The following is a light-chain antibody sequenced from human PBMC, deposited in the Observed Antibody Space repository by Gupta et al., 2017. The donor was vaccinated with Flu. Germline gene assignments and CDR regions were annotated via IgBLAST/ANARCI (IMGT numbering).Light chain of an antibody. CDR2: GAS. CDR1: ESVGGN. V-gene: IGKV3-15*01. J-gene: IGKJ2*01. Sequence: EIVMTQSPATLSVSPGERATLSCRASESVGGNVAWYQQKPGQAPRLLIYGASTRASGIPARFSGSGYGTEFTLTISSLQSEDFAVYYCQHYNNWLRYTFGQGTKLEIK. CDR3: QHYNNWLRYT.